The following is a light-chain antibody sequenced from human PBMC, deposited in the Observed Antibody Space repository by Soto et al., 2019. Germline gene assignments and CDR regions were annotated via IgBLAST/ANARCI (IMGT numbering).Light chain of an antibody. CDR2: DNN. Sequence: QSVLTQPPSVSAAPGQKVTISCSGSSYNIGKNSVSWYQRLPGTAPKLLIYDNNERSSGIPDRFSGSKSGTSATLGIAGLQTGDEADYYCGTWDTSLSAVVFGGGTQLTVL. CDR3: GTWDTSLSAVV. V-gene: IGLV1-51*01. J-gene: IGLJ2*01. CDR1: SYNIGKNS.